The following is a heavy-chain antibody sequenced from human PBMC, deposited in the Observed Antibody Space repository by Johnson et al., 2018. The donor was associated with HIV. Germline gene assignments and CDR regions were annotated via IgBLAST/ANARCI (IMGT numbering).Heavy chain of an antibody. Sequence: QMQLVESGGGLVQPGGSLRLSCAASGFTFSDYYMSWIRQAPGKGLEWVAFISNSGSTKYYADSVKGRFTISRDNAKNSLYLQMNSLRVEDTAVYYCARVLGYYAYHIWGQGTMVTVSS. CDR1: GFTFSDYY. V-gene: IGHV3-11*04. CDR3: ARVLGYYAYHI. D-gene: IGHD4-17*01. CDR2: ISNSGSTK. J-gene: IGHJ3*02.